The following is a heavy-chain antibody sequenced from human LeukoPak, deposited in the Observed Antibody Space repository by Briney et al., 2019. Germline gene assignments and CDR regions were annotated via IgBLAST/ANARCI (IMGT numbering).Heavy chain of an antibody. CDR1: GGTFSSYA. D-gene: IGHD3-22*01. V-gene: IGHV1-69*13. J-gene: IGHJ4*02. Sequence: VASVKVSCTASGGTFSSYAISWVRQATGQGLEWMGGIIPIFGTANYAQKLQGRVTITADESTSTAYMELGSLRSEDTAVYYCARVDITYYYDSSGYYSLDYWGQGTMVTVSS. CDR3: ARVDITYYYDSSGYYSLDY. CDR2: IIPIFGTA.